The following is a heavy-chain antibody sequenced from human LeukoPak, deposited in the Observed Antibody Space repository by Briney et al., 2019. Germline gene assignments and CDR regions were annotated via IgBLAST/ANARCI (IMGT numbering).Heavy chain of an antibody. J-gene: IGHJ4*02. Sequence: PGGSLRLSCAASGFTFSSYGMPWVRQAPGKGLEWVAVISYDGSNKYYADSVKGRFTISRDNSKNTLYLQMNSLRAEDTAVYYCAKLAPHSNYEPTPLDYWGREPWSPSPQ. D-gene: IGHD4-11*01. CDR3: AKLAPHSNYEPTPLDY. CDR2: ISYDGSNK. V-gene: IGHV3-30*18. CDR1: GFTFSSYG.